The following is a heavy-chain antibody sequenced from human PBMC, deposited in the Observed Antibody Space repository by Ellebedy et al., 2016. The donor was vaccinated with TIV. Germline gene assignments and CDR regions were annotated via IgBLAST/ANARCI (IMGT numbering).Heavy chain of an antibody. CDR2: IYYSGST. D-gene: IGHD2-15*01. CDR1: GGSISSSSYY. CDR3: ARATGSDWIDP. V-gene: IGHV4-39*07. Sequence: SETLSLTCTVSGGSISSSSYYWGWIRQPPGKGLEWIGSIYYSGSTYYNPSLKSRVTISVDTSKNQFSLNLSSVTAADTAVYYCARATGSDWIDPWGQGTLVTVSS. J-gene: IGHJ5*02.